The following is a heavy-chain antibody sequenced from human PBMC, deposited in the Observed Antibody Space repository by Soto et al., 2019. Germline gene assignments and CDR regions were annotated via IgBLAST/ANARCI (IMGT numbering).Heavy chain of an antibody. J-gene: IGHJ4*02. CDR2: ISYDGSNK. Sequence: QVQLVESGGGVVQPGRSLRLSCAASGFTFSSYAMHWVRQAPGKGLEWVAVISYDGSNKYYADSVKGRFTISRDNSKNTLYLQMNSLRAEDTAVYYCARDSSGWYPHGEPADRFDYWGQGTLVTVSS. V-gene: IGHV3-30-3*01. CDR3: ARDSSGWYPHGEPADRFDY. D-gene: IGHD6-19*01. CDR1: GFTFSSYA.